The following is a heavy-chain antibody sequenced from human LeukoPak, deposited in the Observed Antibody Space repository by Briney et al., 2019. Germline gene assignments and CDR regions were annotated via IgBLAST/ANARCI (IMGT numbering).Heavy chain of an antibody. V-gene: IGHV3-23*01. CDR2: ISGSGGST. Sequence: GGSLRLSCAASGFSFSSYAIHWVRQAPGKGLEWVSAISGSGGSTYYADSVKGRFTISRDNSKNTLYLQMNSLRAEDTAVYYCAKELDIVVVVAATRDNWFDPWGQGTLVTVSS. J-gene: IGHJ5*02. CDR1: GFSFSSYA. D-gene: IGHD2-15*01. CDR3: AKELDIVVVVAATRDNWFDP.